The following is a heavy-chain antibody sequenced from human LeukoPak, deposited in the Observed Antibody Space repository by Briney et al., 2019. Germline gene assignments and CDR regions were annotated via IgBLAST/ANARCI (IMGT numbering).Heavy chain of an antibody. CDR2: IYSDGTT. V-gene: IGHV4-39*02. J-gene: IGHJ4*02. CDR3: ASLSITGNPFVNY. Sequence: SETLSLTCTVSGASINSRDYYWGWIRQPPGQGLEWIGSIYSDGTTYYNPSLKSRVSISADTSKNHFSLKLSSVTAADTAVYYCASLSITGNPFVNYWGQGTLVTVSS. D-gene: IGHD1-20*01. CDR1: GASINSRDYY.